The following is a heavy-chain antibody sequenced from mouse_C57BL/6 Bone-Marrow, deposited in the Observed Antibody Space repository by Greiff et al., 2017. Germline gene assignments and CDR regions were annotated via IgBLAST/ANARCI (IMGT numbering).Heavy chain of an antibody. CDR3: ARSLRYYGSSSFDY. CDR1: GYTFTSYG. Sequence: SGAELARPGASVKLSCKASGYTFTSYGISWVKQRTGQGLEWIGEIYPRSGNTYYNEKFKGKATLNADKSSSTAYMELRSLTSEDSAVYFCARSLRYYGSSSFDYWGQGTTLTVSS. CDR2: IYPRSGNT. D-gene: IGHD1-1*01. V-gene: IGHV1-81*01. J-gene: IGHJ2*01.